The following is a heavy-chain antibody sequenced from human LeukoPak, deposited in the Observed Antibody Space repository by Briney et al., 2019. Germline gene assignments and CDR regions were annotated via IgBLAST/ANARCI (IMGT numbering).Heavy chain of an antibody. Sequence: PGRSLRLSCAASGFTFSSYAMHWVRQAPGKGLEWVAVISYDGSNKYYADSVKGRFTISRDNSKNTLYLQMNSLRAEDTAVYYCASLYCSSTSCSTRRYFDYWGQGTLVTVSS. V-gene: IGHV3-30-3*01. J-gene: IGHJ4*02. D-gene: IGHD2-2*02. CDR3: ASLYCSSTSCSTRRYFDY. CDR1: GFTFSSYA. CDR2: ISYDGSNK.